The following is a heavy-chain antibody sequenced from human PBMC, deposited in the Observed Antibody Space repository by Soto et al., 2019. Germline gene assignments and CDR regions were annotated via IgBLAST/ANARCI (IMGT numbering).Heavy chain of an antibody. V-gene: IGHV3-33*01. D-gene: IGHD1-26*01. CDR1: GFTFSSYG. CDR2: IWYDGSNK. J-gene: IGHJ4*02. CDR3: ARDRAVGATVDYFFDY. Sequence: GGSLRLSCAASGFTFSSYGMHWVRQAPGKGLEWVAVIWYDGSNKYYADSVKGRFTISRDNSKNTLYLQMNSLRAEDTAVYYCARDRAVGATVDYFFDYWGQGTLVTVSS.